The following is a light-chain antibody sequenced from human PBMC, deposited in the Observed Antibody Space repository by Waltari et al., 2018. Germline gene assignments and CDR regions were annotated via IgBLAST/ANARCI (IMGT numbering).Light chain of an antibody. CDR1: SSNVGGST. Sequence: QSVLTQPPSASGTPGQRVTISCSGTSSNVGGSTVHWYQQVPGTAPKLLINDRNQPASCVPHRFSCSKSCASASLAISGLQSDDEAVYFFVVWDATLDGPFFGGGTKVTVL. CDR3: VVWDATLDGPF. CDR2: DRN. V-gene: IGLV1-44*01. J-gene: IGLJ2*01.